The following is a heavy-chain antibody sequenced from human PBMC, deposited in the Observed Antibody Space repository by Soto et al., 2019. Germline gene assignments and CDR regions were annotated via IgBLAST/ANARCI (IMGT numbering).Heavy chain of an antibody. J-gene: IGHJ5*01. Sequence: QVQLVQSGAEVKKPGSSVKVSCKASGGTSRSLSITWVRQAPGQRLEWMGGITPLFGIPNYPQKFQGRLTITAHQSTGTAYLEPSSLRPEDTAVDYCARDTHSAGGWFDTWGRGTLVSVSS. CDR1: GGTSRSLS. CDR3: ARDTHSAGGWFDT. V-gene: IGHV1-69*17. CDR2: ITPLFGIP. D-gene: IGHD2-15*01.